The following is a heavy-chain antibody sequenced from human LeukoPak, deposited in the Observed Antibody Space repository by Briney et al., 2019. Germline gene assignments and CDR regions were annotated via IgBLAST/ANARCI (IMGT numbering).Heavy chain of an antibody. V-gene: IGHV3-48*04. D-gene: IGHD2-2*01. Sequence: GGSLRLSCAASGFTFSSYWMHWVRQAPGKGLERVAYISISGSIIHYADSVKGRFTISRNNAKNALYLQMNSLRAEDMAVYYCARDRPRVGLDYWGQGTLVTVSS. CDR3: ARDRPRVGLDY. CDR1: GFTFSSYW. J-gene: IGHJ4*02. CDR2: ISISGSII.